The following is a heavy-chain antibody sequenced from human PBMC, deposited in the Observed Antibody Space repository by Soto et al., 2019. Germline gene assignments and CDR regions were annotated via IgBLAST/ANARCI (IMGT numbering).Heavy chain of an antibody. J-gene: IGHJ5*02. CDR2: VHYSGNN. V-gene: IGHV4-38-2*02. CDR1: CYSISSGCH. Sequence: SETLSHTCTVSCYSISSGCHWAWIRQPPWKGLEWLGSVHYSGNNYSNPYLKSRLTISVDKPKTQFSLNLSSVTAADTAVYYCACQDRVVADGRRFAPWAQGSLVTVSS. CDR3: ACQDRVVADGRRFAP. D-gene: IGHD1-26*01.